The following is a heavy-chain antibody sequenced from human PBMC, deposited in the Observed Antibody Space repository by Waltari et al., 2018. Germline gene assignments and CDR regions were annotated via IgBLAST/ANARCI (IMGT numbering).Heavy chain of an antibody. J-gene: IGHJ4*02. CDR1: GFTFSRYA. CDR2: ISGSGGST. Sequence: EVQLVESGGGLVQPGGSLRLSCAASGFTFSRYAIILVRQAPGKGLEWVSAISGSGGSTYYADAVKGRFTIARDNSKNTLYLQMNSLRAEDTAVYYCAKGSSSSWTHFDYWGQGTLVTVSS. CDR3: AKGSSSSWTHFDY. V-gene: IGHV3-23*04. D-gene: IGHD6-13*01.